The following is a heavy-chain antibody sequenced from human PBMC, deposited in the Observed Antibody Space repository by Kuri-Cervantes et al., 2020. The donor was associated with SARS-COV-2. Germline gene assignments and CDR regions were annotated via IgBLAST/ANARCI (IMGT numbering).Heavy chain of an antibody. D-gene: IGHD1-7*01. CDR2: ISSSSSYI. CDR3: ARDPSTGTH. Sequence: GGSLRLSCAASGFTFSSYEMNWVRQAPGKGLEWVSSISSSSSYIYYADSVKGRFTISRDNAKNSLYLQMNSLRAEDTAVYYCARDPSTGTHWGQGTLVTVSS. CDR1: GFTFSSYE. J-gene: IGHJ4*02. V-gene: IGHV3-21*01.